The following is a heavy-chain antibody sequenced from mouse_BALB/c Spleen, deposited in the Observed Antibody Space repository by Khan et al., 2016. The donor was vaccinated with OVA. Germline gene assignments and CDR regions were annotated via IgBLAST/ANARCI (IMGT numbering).Heavy chain of an antibody. CDR3: ARAYYRYDGYYAMDY. V-gene: IGHV2-6-4*01. CDR1: GFSLSSYN. CDR2: IWGGGGT. J-gene: IGHJ4*01. Sequence: QVQLKQSGPGLVAPSQSLSITCTVSGFSLSSYNIHWVRQPPGKGLEWLGMIWGGGGTDYNSTLKSRLSISKDNSKSQVFLQMNSLQTDDTAMYYCARAYYRYDGYYAMDYWGQGTSGTVSS. D-gene: IGHD2-14*01.